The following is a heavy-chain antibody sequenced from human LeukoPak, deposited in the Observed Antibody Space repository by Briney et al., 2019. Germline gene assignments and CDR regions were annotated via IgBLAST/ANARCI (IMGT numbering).Heavy chain of an antibody. CDR1: GFSFSNYA. CDR3: AKARAISMIVVAMDY. D-gene: IGHD3-22*01. CDR2: ISSSGSST. Sequence: HPGGSLRLSCSASGFSFSNYAMAWVRQAPGKGLEWVSVISSSGSSTYYADSVKGRFTISRDNSKNTVYLQLNSLRGEDTAVYYCAKARAISMIVVAMDYWGQGTLVTVSS. J-gene: IGHJ4*02. V-gene: IGHV3-23*01.